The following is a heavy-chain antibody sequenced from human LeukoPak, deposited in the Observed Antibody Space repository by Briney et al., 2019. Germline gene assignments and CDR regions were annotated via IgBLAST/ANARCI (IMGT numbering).Heavy chain of an antibody. D-gene: IGHD4-17*01. J-gene: IGHJ4*02. Sequence: SETLSLTCVVYGGSFSGYYWTWIRQPPGKGLEWIGEISHSGSTNYNPSLKSRVTISVDTSKNQFSLKLSSVTAADTAVYSCARGRYGDYERYFDYWGQGTLVTVSS. CDR2: ISHSGST. V-gene: IGHV4-34*01. CDR1: GGSFSGYY. CDR3: ARGRYGDYERYFDY.